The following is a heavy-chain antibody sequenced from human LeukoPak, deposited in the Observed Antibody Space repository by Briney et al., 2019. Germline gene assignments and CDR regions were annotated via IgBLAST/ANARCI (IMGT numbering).Heavy chain of an antibody. V-gene: IGHV3-7*01. D-gene: IGHD3-10*01. CDR1: GFTFSSYW. J-gene: IGHJ4*02. Sequence: PGGSLRLSCAASGFTFSSYWMSWVRQAPGKGLEWVANIKQDGSEKYYVDSVKGRFTISRDNAKNSLYLQMNSLRAEDTAVYYCARDLSVTMVRGALYDYWGQGTLVTVSS. CDR2: IKQDGSEK. CDR3: ARDLSVTMVRGALYDY.